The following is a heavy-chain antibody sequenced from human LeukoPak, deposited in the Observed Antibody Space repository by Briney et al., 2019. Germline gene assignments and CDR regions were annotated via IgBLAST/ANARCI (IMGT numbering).Heavy chain of an antibody. J-gene: IGHJ4*02. D-gene: IGHD3-3*01. CDR3: ARGRILDFGVVNGGYYFDY. V-gene: IGHV3-23*01. CDR1: GFTFSSYA. Sequence: GGSLRLSCAASGFTFSSYAMTWVRQAPGKGLEWVSVINGAGGATYYADSVKGRFAISRDNSKNTLYLQINSPRAEDTAVYYCARGRILDFGVVNGGYYFDYWGQGTLVTVSS. CDR2: INGAGGAT.